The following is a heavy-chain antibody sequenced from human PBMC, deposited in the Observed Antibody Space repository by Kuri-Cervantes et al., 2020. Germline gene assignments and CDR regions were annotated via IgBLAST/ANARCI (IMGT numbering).Heavy chain of an antibody. V-gene: IGHV3-48*02. D-gene: IGHD3-10*01. CDR1: GFTFSSYS. CDR2: ISSSSSTI. J-gene: IGHJ4*02. CDR3: SRDSPAMVRGVFDF. Sequence: GESLKISCAASGFTFSSYSMNWVRQAPGKVLEWVSYISSSSSTIYYAESVKGRFTISRDNAKNSLYLKMNSRRDEDTAVYYCSRDSPAMVRGVFDFWGQGTPVTVSS.